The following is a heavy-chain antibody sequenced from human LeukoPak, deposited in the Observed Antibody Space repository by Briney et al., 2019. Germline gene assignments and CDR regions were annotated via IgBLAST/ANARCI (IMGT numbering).Heavy chain of an antibody. V-gene: IGHV5-51*01. Sequence: GEPLNISCKGAGYSFTSYWIGWVRQMPGKGLEWMGIIYPGDSDTRYSPSFQGQVTISAHKSIRTAYLQWSSLKASDTAMYYCARLPGAAADFDYWGQGTLVTVSS. CDR2: IYPGDSDT. D-gene: IGHD6-13*01. CDR1: GYSFTSYW. J-gene: IGHJ4*02. CDR3: ARLPGAAADFDY.